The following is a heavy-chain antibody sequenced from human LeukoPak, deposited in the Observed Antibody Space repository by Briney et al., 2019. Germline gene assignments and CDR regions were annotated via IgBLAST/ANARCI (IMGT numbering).Heavy chain of an antibody. Sequence: PGGSLRLSCAASGFTFSSYWMSWVRQAPGKGLEWVANIKQDGSEKYYVDSVKGRFTISRDNAKNTLYLQMNSLRAEDTAVYYCARGGVYSSSAPDYWGQGTLVTVSS. V-gene: IGHV3-7*01. CDR2: IKQDGSEK. D-gene: IGHD6-6*01. CDR1: GFTFSSYW. J-gene: IGHJ4*02. CDR3: ARGGVYSSSAPDY.